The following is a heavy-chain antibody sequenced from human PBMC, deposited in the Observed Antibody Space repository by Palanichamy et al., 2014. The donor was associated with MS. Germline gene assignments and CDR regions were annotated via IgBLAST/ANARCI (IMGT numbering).Heavy chain of an antibody. J-gene: IGHJ4*02. CDR3: AREHDSWSGYSFDF. D-gene: IGHD3-3*01. CDR2: STLAMANT. CDR1: DTPSLTML. V-gene: IGHV1-3*01. Sequence: QVQLVQSGAEVKKPGASVKVPARLLDTPSLTMLSIGCARPPDKGLSGWDGSTLAMANTKYSQKFQSRVTITRDTSADTAYMELSSLRSEDTALYYCAREHDSWSGYSFDFWGQGTLVTASS.